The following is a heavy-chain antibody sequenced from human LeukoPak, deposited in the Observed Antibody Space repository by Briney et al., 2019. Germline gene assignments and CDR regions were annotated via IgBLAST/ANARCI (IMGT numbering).Heavy chain of an antibody. Sequence: GGSLRLSCAASGFTFSSYWMSWVRQAPGKGLEWVANIKQDGSEKYYVDSVKGRFTISRDNSKNTLYLQMNSLRAEDTAIYYCAEYGEYSYQKNYYFDYWGQGTQVTVSS. V-gene: IGHV3-7*03. CDR1: GFTFSSYW. CDR2: IKQDGSEK. CDR3: AEYGEYSYQKNYYFDY. J-gene: IGHJ4*02. D-gene: IGHD5-18*01.